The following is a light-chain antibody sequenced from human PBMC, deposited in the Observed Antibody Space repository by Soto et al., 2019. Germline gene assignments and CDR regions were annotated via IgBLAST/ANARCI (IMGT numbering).Light chain of an antibody. J-gene: IGKJ1*01. CDR3: QHYGRSRWT. CDR1: QSVSSTY. V-gene: IGKV3-20*01. Sequence: EIALTQSPGTLSLSPGERATLSCRASQSVSSTYLAWYQQKPGQAPRLLIYGASSMATGIPDRFSGSGSGTDFTLTISRLEPEDFAVYYCQHYGRSRWTFGQGTRVDI. CDR2: GAS.